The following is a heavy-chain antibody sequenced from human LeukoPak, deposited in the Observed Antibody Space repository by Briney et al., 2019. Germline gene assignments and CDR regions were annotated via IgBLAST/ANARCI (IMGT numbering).Heavy chain of an antibody. CDR2: SRYDGSDK. V-gene: IGHV3-30*02. CDR1: GFTFSTFG. Sequence: GSLRLSCAASGFTFSTFGMHWVRQAPGKGLEWVAFSRYDGSDKYYADSEKGRFTISRDNSKNTLYLHMSGLRPEDTAVYYCAKDRKRFGLYVDSSGYQSEFDYWGQGTLVTVSS. J-gene: IGHJ4*02. D-gene: IGHD3-22*01. CDR3: AKDRKRFGLYVDSSGYQSEFDY.